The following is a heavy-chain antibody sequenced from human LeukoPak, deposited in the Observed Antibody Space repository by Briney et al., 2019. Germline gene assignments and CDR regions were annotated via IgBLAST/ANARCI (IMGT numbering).Heavy chain of an antibody. V-gene: IGHV4-59*08. D-gene: IGHD6-13*01. J-gene: IGHJ4*02. Sequence: PSETLSLTCTVSGGSISSYYWSWIRQPPGKGLEGIGYIYYSGSTNYNPSLKSRVTISVDTSKNQFSLKLSSVTAADTAVYYCARHGVAAAGTDYFDYWGQGTLVTVSS. CDR3: ARHGVAAAGTDYFDY. CDR2: IYYSGST. CDR1: GGSISSYY.